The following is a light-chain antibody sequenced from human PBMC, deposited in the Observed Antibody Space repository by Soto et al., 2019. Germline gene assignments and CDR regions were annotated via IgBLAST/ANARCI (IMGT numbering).Light chain of an antibody. V-gene: IGKV3-20*01. CDR3: QQYGSSPYT. CDR2: GAS. CDR1: QSVSSSY. J-gene: IGKJ2*01. Sequence: EIVLTQSPGTLSLSPGERATLPCRASQSVSSSYLAWYQQKPGQAPRLLIYGASSRATGIPDRFSGSGSGTHFTLTISRLEPEDRAVYYCQQYGSSPYTFGQGNKL.